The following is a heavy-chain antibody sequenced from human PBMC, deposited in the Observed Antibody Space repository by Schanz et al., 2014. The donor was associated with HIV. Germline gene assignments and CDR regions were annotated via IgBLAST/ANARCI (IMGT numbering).Heavy chain of an antibody. CDR2: INAYNGNT. J-gene: IGHJ4*02. V-gene: IGHV1-18*01. CDR3: AREYSTWDRHFDY. CDR1: GYTFSTYG. Sequence: QVQLVQSGDEVKKPGASVKVSCKASGYTFSTYGISWVRQAPGQGLEWMGWINAYNGNTHYAQKFQGRVTMTTDTSTSTAYMELNSLRSDDTAVYYCAREYSTWDRHFDYWGQGTLVTVSP. D-gene: IGHD5-18*01.